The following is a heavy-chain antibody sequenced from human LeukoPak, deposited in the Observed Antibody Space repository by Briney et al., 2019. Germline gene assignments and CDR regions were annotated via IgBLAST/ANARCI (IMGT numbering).Heavy chain of an antibody. D-gene: IGHD5-24*01. J-gene: IGHJ4*02. V-gene: IGHV3-20*04. CDR3: ARTREFSRDGGKNYYFDY. CDR2: INWNGGRT. Sequence: PGGSLRLSCAASGFTFDDYGMSWVRQAPGKGLEWVSGINWNGGRTGYADSVKGRFTISRDNAKNSLYLQMNSLRAEDTALYYCARTREFSRDGGKNYYFDYWGQGTLVTVSS. CDR1: GFTFDDYG.